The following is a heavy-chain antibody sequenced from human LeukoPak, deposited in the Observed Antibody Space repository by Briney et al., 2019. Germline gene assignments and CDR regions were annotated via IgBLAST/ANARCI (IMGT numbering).Heavy chain of an antibody. V-gene: IGHV1-46*01. CDR2: VNPSGGTT. Sequence: ASVKVSCKASGYTFTSYYVHWVRQPPGQGLEWMGIVNPSGGTTTYAQRFQGRVTMTRDTSTSTVYMELSSLRFEDSAVYYCARTTTTGYFDLWGRGNIVTVSS. CDR1: GYTFTSYY. CDR3: ARTTTTGYFDL. J-gene: IGHJ2*01. D-gene: IGHD4-17*01.